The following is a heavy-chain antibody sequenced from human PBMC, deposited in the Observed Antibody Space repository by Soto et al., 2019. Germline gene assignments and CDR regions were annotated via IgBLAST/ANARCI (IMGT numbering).Heavy chain of an antibody. CDR3: ASGLYCGGDCYDFYYYYGMDV. Sequence: ASVKVSCKASGYTFTSYGISWVRQAPGQGLEWMGWISAYNVNTNYAQKLQGRVTMTTDTSTSTAYMELRSLRSDDTAVYYCASGLYCGGDCYDFYYYYGMDVWGQGTTVTV. CDR1: GYTFTSYG. J-gene: IGHJ6*02. CDR2: ISAYNVNT. D-gene: IGHD2-21*02. V-gene: IGHV1-18*01.